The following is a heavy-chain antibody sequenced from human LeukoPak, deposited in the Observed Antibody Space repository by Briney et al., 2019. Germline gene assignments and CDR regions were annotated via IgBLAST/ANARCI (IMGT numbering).Heavy chain of an antibody. CDR1: GFTFSSYS. CDR3: AREGQWLRAFDI. Sequence: GGSLRLSCAASGFTFSSYSMNWVRQAPGKGLEWVSSISSSSSYIYYADSVKGRLTISRDNAKNSLYLQMNSLRAEDTAVYYCAREGQWLRAFDIWGQGTMVTVSS. J-gene: IGHJ3*02. V-gene: IGHV3-21*01. D-gene: IGHD5-18*01. CDR2: ISSSSSYI.